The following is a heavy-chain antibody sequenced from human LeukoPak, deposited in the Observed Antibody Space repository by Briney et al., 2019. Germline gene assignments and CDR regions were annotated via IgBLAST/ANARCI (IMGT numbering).Heavy chain of an antibody. CDR2: ISYDGSNK. Sequence: PGGSLRLSCAASGFTFSSYEMNWVRQAPGKGLGWVAVISYDGSNKYYADSVKGRFTISRDNSKNTLYLQMNSLRAEDTAVYYCARGWLIVGATTLDYWGQGTLVTVSS. V-gene: IGHV3-30-3*01. CDR3: ARGWLIVGATTLDY. J-gene: IGHJ4*02. D-gene: IGHD1-26*01. CDR1: GFTFSSYE.